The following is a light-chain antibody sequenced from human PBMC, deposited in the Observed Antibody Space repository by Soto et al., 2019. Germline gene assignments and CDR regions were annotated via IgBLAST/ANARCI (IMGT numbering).Light chain of an antibody. CDR3: QQRGNWPRIT. Sequence: EIVLTQSPATLSLSPGERATLSCRASQSVSSYLAWYQQKPGQTPRLLIYDVSNRANGIPARFSGSGSGTDFTLTISSLEPEDFAVYYCQQRGNWPRITFGQGPRLEIK. V-gene: IGKV3-11*01. CDR2: DVS. J-gene: IGKJ5*01. CDR1: QSVSSY.